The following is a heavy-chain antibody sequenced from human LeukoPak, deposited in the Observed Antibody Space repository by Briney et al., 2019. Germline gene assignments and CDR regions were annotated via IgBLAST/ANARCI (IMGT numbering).Heavy chain of an antibody. CDR3: ASDLYGSGSPQ. J-gene: IGHJ4*02. CDR2: IYTSGST. V-gene: IGHV4-4*07. D-gene: IGHD3-10*01. CDR1: GGSIISYY. Sequence: PSETLSLTCTVSGGSIISYYWSWIRQPAGKGLEWIGRIYTSGSTNYNPSLKSRVTISVDKSKNQFSLKLSSVTAADTAVYYCASDLYGSGSPQWGQGTLVTVSS.